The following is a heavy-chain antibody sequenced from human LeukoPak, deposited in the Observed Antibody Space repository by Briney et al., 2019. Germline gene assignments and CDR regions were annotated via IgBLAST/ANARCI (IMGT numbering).Heavy chain of an antibody. Sequence: GGSLRLSCTVSGFTVTNELMDWVRQAPGKGPEWVAPINADGDAVYADSAKGRFTISRDNAKNSLYLQMNSLRAEDTALYYCANSLLWFGELSVWGQGTLVTVSS. V-gene: IGHV3-53*05. J-gene: IGHJ4*02. CDR2: INADGDA. CDR1: GFTVTNEL. D-gene: IGHD3-10*01. CDR3: ANSLLWFGELSV.